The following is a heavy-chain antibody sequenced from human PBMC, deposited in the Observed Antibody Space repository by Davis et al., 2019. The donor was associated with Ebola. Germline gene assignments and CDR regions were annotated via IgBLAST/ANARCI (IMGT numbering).Heavy chain of an antibody. Sequence: SVKVSCKASGGTFSSYAISWVRQAPGQGLEWMGRIIPILGIANYAQKFQGRVTITADKSTSTAYMELSSLRSEDTAVYYCARVGSYDILTGYVWWFDPWGQGTLVTVSS. V-gene: IGHV1-69*04. CDR1: GGTFSSYA. J-gene: IGHJ5*02. D-gene: IGHD3-9*01. CDR3: ARVGSYDILTGYVWWFDP. CDR2: IIPILGIA.